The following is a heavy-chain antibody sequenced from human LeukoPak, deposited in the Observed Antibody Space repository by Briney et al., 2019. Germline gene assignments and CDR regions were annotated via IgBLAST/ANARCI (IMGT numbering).Heavy chain of an antibody. J-gene: IGHJ4*02. V-gene: IGHV1-2*02. CDR3: ARDHEIPIQRLSPDY. D-gene: IGHD5-18*01. CDR2: INPNSGGT. CDR1: GYTFTGYY. Sequence: ASVKVSCKASGYTFTGYYMHWVRQAPGQGLEWMGWINPNSGGTNYAQKFQGRVTMTRDTSISKAYMELSRLRSDDTAVYYCARDHEIPIQRLSPDYWGQGTLVTVSS.